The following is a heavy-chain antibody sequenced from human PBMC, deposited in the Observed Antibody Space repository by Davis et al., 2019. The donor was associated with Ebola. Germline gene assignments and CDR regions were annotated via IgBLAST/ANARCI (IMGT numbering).Heavy chain of an antibody. CDR3: ARVLVNDGIDY. CDR2: INSDGSST. V-gene: IGHV3-74*01. CDR1: GFTFSSYW. D-gene: IGHD5/OR15-5a*01. J-gene: IGHJ4*02. Sequence: GESLKISCAASGFTFSSYWMHWVRQVPGKGLVWVSRINSDGSSTSYADSVKGRFTISRDNAKNSLYLQMNSLRAEDTAVYYCARVLVNDGIDYWGQGTLVTVSS.